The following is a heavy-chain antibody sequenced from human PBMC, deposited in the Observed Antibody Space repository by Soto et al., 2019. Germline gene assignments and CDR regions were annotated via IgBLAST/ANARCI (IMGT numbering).Heavy chain of an antibody. CDR1: GFTFSSYA. CDR2: ISYDGSNK. CDR3: ARDREFGELYYYGMDV. Sequence: GGSLRLSCAASGFTFSSYAMHWVRQAPGKGLEWVAVISYDGSNKYYADSVKGRFTISRDNSKNTLYLQMNSLRAEDTAVYYCARDREFGELYYYGMDVWGQGTTVTVSS. D-gene: IGHD3-10*01. V-gene: IGHV3-30-3*01. J-gene: IGHJ6*02.